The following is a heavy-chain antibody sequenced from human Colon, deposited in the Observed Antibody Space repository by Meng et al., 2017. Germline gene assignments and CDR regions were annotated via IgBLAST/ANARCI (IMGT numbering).Heavy chain of an antibody. CDR1: GFTFSTYS. Sequence: GESLKISCAASGFTFSTYSMNWVRQAPGKGLEWVSSIGDSSFYIKYADSVKGRFTISRDNAKNSLYLQMNSLRVEDTAVYYFARDPPHYYYGMDVWGQGTTVTVSS. V-gene: IGHV3-21*01. CDR2: IGDSSFYI. CDR3: ARDPPHYYYGMDV. J-gene: IGHJ6*02.